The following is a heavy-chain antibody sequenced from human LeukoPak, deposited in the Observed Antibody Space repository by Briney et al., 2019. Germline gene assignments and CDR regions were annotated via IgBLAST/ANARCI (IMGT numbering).Heavy chain of an antibody. V-gene: IGHV6-1*01. CDR1: GDSLSSNSAA. CDR3: ARVRSGWSEFDY. D-gene: IGHD6-25*01. CDR2: TYYRSKWYN. Sequence: SQTLSLTCALSGDSLSSNSAAWDWVRQSPSRGLEWLGRTYYRSKWYNDYAISVKSQITINPDTSKNQFSLQLNSVTPEDTAVYYCARVRSGWSEFDYWGQGTLVTVSS. J-gene: IGHJ4*02.